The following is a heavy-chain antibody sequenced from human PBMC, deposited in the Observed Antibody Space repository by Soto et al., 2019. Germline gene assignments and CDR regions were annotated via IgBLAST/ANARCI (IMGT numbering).Heavy chain of an antibody. Sequence: QVQLVQSGAEVKKPGSSVKVSCKASGGTFSSYTISWVRQAPGQGHEWMGRIIPILGIANYAQKFQGRVTITADKSTSTAYMELSSLRSEDTAVYYCASGSGYSYGPYYYYYYMDVWGKGTTVTVSS. CDR3: ASGSGYSYGPYYYYYYMDV. V-gene: IGHV1-69*02. D-gene: IGHD5-18*01. CDR2: IIPILGIA. J-gene: IGHJ6*03. CDR1: GGTFSSYT.